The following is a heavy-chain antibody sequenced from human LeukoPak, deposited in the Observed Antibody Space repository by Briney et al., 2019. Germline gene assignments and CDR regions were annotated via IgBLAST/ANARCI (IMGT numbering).Heavy chain of an antibody. Sequence: PQTPSLTRTVSGGSTTSSSSYWGWIRHPPGKGLEWIGNIFFRVSTYYNPSLKSRVTICVDTSKDQFSLKLSSVNAADMSVYYCARLPYYYDISGYAFDIWGQGTMVTVSS. CDR3: ARLPYYYDISGYAFDI. J-gene: IGHJ3*02. CDR2: IFFRVST. V-gene: IGHV4-39*01. CDR1: GGSTTSSSSY. D-gene: IGHD3-22*01.